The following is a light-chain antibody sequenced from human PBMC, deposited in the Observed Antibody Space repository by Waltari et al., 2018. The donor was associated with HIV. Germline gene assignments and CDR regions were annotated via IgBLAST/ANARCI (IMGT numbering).Light chain of an antibody. V-gene: IGLV1-44*01. CDR3: AVWDDSLRSVL. CDR2: TNM. CDR1: SSNIGSNP. Sequence: QSVLTQPPSASGTPGHRVNISCSGGSSNIGSNPVNWYRQFPGQAPKLLIYTNMQGPSGVPDRLSGSKSGTSASLAISGLQSEYEADFYWAVWDDSLRSVLFGGWTRLTGL. J-gene: IGLJ3*02.